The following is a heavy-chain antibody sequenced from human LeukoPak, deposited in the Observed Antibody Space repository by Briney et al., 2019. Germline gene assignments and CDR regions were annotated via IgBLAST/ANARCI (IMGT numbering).Heavy chain of an antibody. CDR2: ISYDGSNK. Sequence: GRSLRLSCAASGFTFSSYAMHWVRQAPGKGLEWVAVISYDGSNKYYADSVKGRFTISRDNSKNTLYLQMNSLRAEDTAVYYCARPSSTSSVLFAFDIWGQGTMVTVSS. J-gene: IGHJ3*02. D-gene: IGHD6-6*01. CDR3: ARPSSTSSVLFAFDI. CDR1: GFTFSSYA. V-gene: IGHV3-30*04.